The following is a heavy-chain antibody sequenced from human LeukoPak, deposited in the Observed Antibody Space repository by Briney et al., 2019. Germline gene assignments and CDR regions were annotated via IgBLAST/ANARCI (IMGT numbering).Heavy chain of an antibody. Sequence: SETLSLTCTVSXXXXSXXYWSWIXQXXXXXXXXIGDIYYSGSTNYNPSLKSRVTISVDTSKNQFSLKLRSVTAADTAVYYCASGSNRWYVYFDYWGQGTLVTVSS. CDR2: IYYSGST. CDR1: XXXXSXXY. D-gene: IGHD6-13*01. CDR3: ASGSNRWYVYFDY. V-gene: IGHV4-59*08. J-gene: IGHJ4*02.